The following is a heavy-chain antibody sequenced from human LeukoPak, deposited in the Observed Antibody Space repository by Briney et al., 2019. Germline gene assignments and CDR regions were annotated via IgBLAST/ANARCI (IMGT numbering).Heavy chain of an antibody. D-gene: IGHD1-26*01. CDR3: ARDHVGATELGY. CDR1: GYTFTSYA. Sequence: ASGKVSCKASGYTFTSYAMHWVRQAPGQRLEWMGWINAGNGNTKYSQKFQGRVTITRDTSASTAYMELSSLRSEDTAVYYCARDHVGATELGYWGQGTLVTVSS. J-gene: IGHJ4*02. CDR2: INAGNGNT. V-gene: IGHV1-3*01.